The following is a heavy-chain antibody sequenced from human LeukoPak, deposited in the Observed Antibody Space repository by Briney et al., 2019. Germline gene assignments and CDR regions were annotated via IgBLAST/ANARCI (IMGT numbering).Heavy chain of an antibody. CDR2: INPNSGST. CDR1: AYTFTSSY. Sequence: ASVKVSCKASAYTFTSSYIHWVRQAPGQGLEWMGIINPNSGSTTYAQKSQGRVTMTRDTSTSTVYMELSSLRSEDRAVYFCARGVRVTATGTDWFDPWGQGTLVTVSS. D-gene: IGHD3-9*01. J-gene: IGHJ5*02. CDR3: ARGVRVTATGTDWFDP. V-gene: IGHV1-46*01.